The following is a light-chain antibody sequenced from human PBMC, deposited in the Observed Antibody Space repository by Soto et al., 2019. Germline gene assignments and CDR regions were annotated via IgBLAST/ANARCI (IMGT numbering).Light chain of an antibody. Sequence: EIVLPQSPATLSLSPGASAPLSCRATQSVRSDYLAWYQQKPGQAPRLHIYGASTRATGIPDRFTGSGSGTDFTLTISRLEPEDFAVYYCQQYGSSPRTVGQGTKVDIK. J-gene: IGKJ1*01. CDR3: QQYGSSPRT. CDR1: QSVRSDY. V-gene: IGKV3-20*01. CDR2: GAS.